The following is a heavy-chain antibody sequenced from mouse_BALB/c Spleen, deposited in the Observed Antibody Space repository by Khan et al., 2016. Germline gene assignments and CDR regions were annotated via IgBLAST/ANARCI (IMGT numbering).Heavy chain of an antibody. J-gene: IGHJ3*01. D-gene: IGHD2-4*01. CDR2: INPSNGDT. V-gene: IGHV1S81*02. CDR1: GYTFTSYY. CDR3: TRSMITRAFAY. Sequence: QVQLQQSGAELVKPGASVKLSCKASGYTFTSYYMYWVKQRPGQGLEWIGGINPSNGDTNFNEKFKSKATLTVDKSSSTAYMQLSSLTSEDSAVYYCTRSMITRAFAYWGQGTLVTVSA.